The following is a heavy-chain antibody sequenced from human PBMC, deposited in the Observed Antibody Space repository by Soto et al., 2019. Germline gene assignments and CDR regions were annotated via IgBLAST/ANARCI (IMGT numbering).Heavy chain of an antibody. CDR1: GVTFSSYD. V-gene: IGHV3-13*05. D-gene: IGHD2-2*02. Sequence: GSLRLSCAASGVTFSSYDMHWVRQATGKGLEWVSAIGTAGDPYYPGSVKGRFTISRENAKNSLYLQMNSLRAGDTAVYYCARGGYCSSTSCYNQPSFGMDVWGQGTTVTVSS. J-gene: IGHJ6*02. CDR3: ARGGYCSSTSCYNQPSFGMDV. CDR2: IGTAGDP.